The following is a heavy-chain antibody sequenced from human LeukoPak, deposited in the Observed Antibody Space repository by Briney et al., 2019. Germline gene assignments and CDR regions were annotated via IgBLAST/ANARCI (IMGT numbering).Heavy chain of an antibody. CDR2: IYSGGST. CDR1: GFTVSSNY. V-gene: IGHV3-66*01. Sequence: AGGSLRLSCAASGFTVSSNYMSWVRQAPGKGLEWVSVIYSGGSTYYTDSVKGRFTISRDNSKNTAYLQMNSLRAEDTAVYYCARADSGSSMYYFDSWGQGTLVTVSS. D-gene: IGHD1-26*01. J-gene: IGHJ4*02. CDR3: ARADSGSSMYYFDS.